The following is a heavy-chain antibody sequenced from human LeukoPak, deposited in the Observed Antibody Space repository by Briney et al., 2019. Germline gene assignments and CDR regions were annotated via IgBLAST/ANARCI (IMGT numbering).Heavy chain of an antibody. CDR1: GFTFSSYG. CDR2: ISYDGSNK. J-gene: IGHJ3*02. Sequence: PGGCLRLSCAASGFTFSSYGMRWVRQAPGKGLEWVAVISYDGSNKYYADSVKGRFTISRDNSKNTLYLQMNSLRAEDTAVYYCAKRVLTTVTKHHAFDIWGQGTMVTVSS. V-gene: IGHV3-30*18. CDR3: AKRVLTTVTKHHAFDI. D-gene: IGHD4-17*01.